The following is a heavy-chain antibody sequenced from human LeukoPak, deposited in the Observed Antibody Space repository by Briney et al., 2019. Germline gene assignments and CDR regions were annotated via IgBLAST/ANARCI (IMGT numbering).Heavy chain of an antibody. J-gene: IGHJ4*02. V-gene: IGHV4-59*01. CDR1: GGSISSYY. D-gene: IGHD3-3*01. CDR2: IYYSGST. Sequence: SETLSLTCTVSGGSISSYYWSWIRQPPGKGLEWIGYIYYSGSTNYNPSLKSRVTISVGTSKNQFSLKLSSVTAADTAVYYCARGYYDFWSGYSSYYFDYWGQGTLVTVSS. CDR3: ARGYYDFWSGYSSYYFDY.